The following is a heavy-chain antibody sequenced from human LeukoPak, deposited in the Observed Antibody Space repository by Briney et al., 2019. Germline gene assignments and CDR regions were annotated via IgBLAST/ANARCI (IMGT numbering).Heavy chain of an antibody. CDR1: GGSITSGSYY. V-gene: IGHV4-39*07. Sequence: KASQTRSLTWTVSGGSITSGSYYCGWIRQPPGKGLEWIGRVYHSGSTYYNPSLKRRFPRSVDPSQPPFSREPSAVTTRVSAAERCARRSGWYSTAAFDIGGEGTMVTVSS. J-gene: IGHJ3*02. CDR3: ARRSGWYSTAAFDI. D-gene: IGHD6-19*01. CDR2: VYHSGST.